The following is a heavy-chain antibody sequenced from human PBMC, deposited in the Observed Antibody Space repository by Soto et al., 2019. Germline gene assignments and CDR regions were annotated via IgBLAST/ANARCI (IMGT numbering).Heavy chain of an antibody. Sequence: GGSLRLSCAASGFTFSSYGMHWVRQAPGKGLEWVAVIWYDGSNKYYADSVKGRFTISRDNSKNTLYLQMNSLRAEDTAVYYCASMVRGIDDYYYYGMDVWGQGTTVTVSS. CDR1: GFTFSSYG. CDR3: ASMVRGIDDYYYYGMDV. CDR2: IWYDGSNK. D-gene: IGHD3-10*01. J-gene: IGHJ6*02. V-gene: IGHV3-33*01.